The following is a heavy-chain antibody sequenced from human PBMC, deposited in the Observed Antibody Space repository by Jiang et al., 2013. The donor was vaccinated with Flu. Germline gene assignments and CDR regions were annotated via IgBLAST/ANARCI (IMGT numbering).Heavy chain of an antibody. CDR3: ARDTAFANNYASGFDY. CDR1: GYTFTSYG. Sequence: GAEVKKPGASVKVSCKASGYTFTSYGISWVRQAPGQGLEWMGWISAYSGNTNYVQKLQGRVTMTTDTSTSTAYMELRSLRSDDTAVYYCARDTAFANNYASGFDYWAREPWSPSPQ. J-gene: IGHJ4*02. CDR2: ISAYSGNT. V-gene: IGHV1-18*01. D-gene: IGHD1-1*01.